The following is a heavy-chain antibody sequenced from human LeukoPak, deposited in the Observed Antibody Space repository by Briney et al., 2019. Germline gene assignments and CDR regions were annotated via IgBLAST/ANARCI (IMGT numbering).Heavy chain of an antibody. CDR3: ARLYYYDSSGYYYYFDY. D-gene: IGHD3-22*01. CDR1: GGSISSYY. V-gene: IGHV4-59*08. J-gene: IGHJ4*02. Sequence: KPSETLSLTCTVSGGSISSYYWSWIRQPPGKGLEWIGYIYYSGSTNYNPSLKSRVTISVDTSKNQFSLKLSSVTAADTAVYYCARLYYYDSSGYYYYFDYWGQGTLVTVSS. CDR2: IYYSGST.